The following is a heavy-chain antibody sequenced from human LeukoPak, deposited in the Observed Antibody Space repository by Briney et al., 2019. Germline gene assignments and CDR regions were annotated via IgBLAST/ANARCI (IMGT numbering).Heavy chain of an antibody. V-gene: IGHV5-51*01. CDR2: IYPGDSDT. CDR1: GYSFTSYW. D-gene: IGHD2-2*01. J-gene: IGHJ4*02. Sequence: GESLKISCKGSGYSFTSYWIGWVRQMPGKGLEWMGIIYPGDSDTRYSPSFQGQVTISADKSISTAYLQWSSLKASDTAMYYCARVYCSSASCYSHFDYWGQGILVTVSS. CDR3: ARVYCSSASCYSHFDY.